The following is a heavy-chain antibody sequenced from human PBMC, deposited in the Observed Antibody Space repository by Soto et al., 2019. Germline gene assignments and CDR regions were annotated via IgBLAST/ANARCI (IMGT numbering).Heavy chain of an antibody. CDR3: AKNVTTALDY. D-gene: IGHD4-17*01. V-gene: IGHV3-23*01. Sequence: PGGSLRLSCAASGFTFSSYSMNWVRQAPGKGLEYVSTISGTGHSTSYADSVKGRFTISRDNSKNTVYLQMNSLRADDTAVYYCAKNVTTALDYWGQGTLVTVSS. J-gene: IGHJ4*02. CDR1: GFTFSSYS. CDR2: ISGTGHST.